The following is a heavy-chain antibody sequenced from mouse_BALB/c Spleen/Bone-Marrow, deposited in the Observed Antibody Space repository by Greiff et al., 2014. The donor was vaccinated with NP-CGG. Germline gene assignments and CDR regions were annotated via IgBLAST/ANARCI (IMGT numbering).Heavy chain of an antibody. Sequence: LLESGAELMKPGASVKISCKATGYTFRSYWMEWVRQRPGHGLEWIGEILPGSGXXXXXXXXXXXXXXTADTSSNTAYLQLSSLTSEDSAVYYCAFNXYWFFXXWGAGTTVTVSS. V-gene: IGHV1-9*01. CDR3: AFNXYWFFXX. J-gene: IGHJ1*01. CDR2: ILPGSGXX. CDR1: GYTFRSYW.